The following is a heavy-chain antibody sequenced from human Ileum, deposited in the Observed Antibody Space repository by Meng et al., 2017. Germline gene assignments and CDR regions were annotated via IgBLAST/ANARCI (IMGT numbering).Heavy chain of an antibody. CDR3: AREWSGSYRHFDY. CDR2: IHHSGST. Sequence: QVQLQESGPGLLKPSGTLSLPCAVSGGSISTSDWWSWVRQPPGKGLEWIGEIHHSGSTNYNPSLKSRVTISVDKSKNQFSLKLNSVTAADTAVYYCAREWSGSYRHFDYWGQGTLVNVSS. D-gene: IGHD1-26*01. V-gene: IGHV4-4*02. J-gene: IGHJ4*02. CDR1: GGSISTSDW.